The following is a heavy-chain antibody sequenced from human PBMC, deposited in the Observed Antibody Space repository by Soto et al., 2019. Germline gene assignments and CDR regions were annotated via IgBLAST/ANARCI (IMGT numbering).Heavy chain of an antibody. Sequence: SETLSLTCTVSGGSISSYYWSWIRQPPGKGLEWIGYIYYSGSTNYNPSLKSRVTISVDTSKNQFSLKLSSVTAADTAVYYCASGGLLGHYYDSRWFDPWGQGTLVTVSS. CDR3: ASGGLLGHYYDSRWFDP. V-gene: IGHV4-59*01. CDR1: GGSISSYY. J-gene: IGHJ5*02. CDR2: IYYSGST. D-gene: IGHD3-22*01.